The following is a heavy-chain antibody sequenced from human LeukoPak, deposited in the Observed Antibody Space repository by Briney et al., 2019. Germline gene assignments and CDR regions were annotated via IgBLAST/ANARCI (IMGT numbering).Heavy chain of an antibody. CDR3: SRESYDILNAYEY. J-gene: IGHJ4*02. Sequence: ASVKVSCKTSGYIFTYSYIHWVRQVPGQGLEWMGWINPNSGGTNYAQKFQARVTMTRDTSISTAYMELSSLRSDDTAVYYCSRESYDILNAYEYWGQGTLVIVSP. D-gene: IGHD3-9*01. CDR2: INPNSGGT. V-gene: IGHV1-2*02. CDR1: GYIFTYSY.